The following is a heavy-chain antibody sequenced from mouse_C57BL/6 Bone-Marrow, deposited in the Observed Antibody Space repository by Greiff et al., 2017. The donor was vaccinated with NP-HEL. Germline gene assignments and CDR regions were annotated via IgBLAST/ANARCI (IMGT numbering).Heavy chain of an antibody. J-gene: IGHJ1*03. V-gene: IGHV1-69*01. Sequence: VQLQQPGAELVMPGASVKLSCKASGYTFTSYWMHWVKQRPGQGLEWIGEIDPSDSYTNYNQKFKGKSTLTVDKSSSTAYMQLSSLTSEDSAVYYCARGAITTGYFDVWGTGTTVTVSS. CDR1: GYTFTSYW. D-gene: IGHD1-1*01. CDR2: IDPSDSYT. CDR3: ARGAITTGYFDV.